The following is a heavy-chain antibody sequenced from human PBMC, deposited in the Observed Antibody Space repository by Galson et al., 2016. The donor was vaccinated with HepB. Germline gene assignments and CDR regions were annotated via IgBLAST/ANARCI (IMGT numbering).Heavy chain of an antibody. CDR3: ARDRFAWGLYYGMDV. Sequence: SVKVSCKASGYKYINYGLSWVRQAPGQGLEWMGWISAANGNTHYAEKLQGRVTMTTDTSTSTAYMDLRSLRYDDTAIYYCARDRFAWGLYYGMDVWGQGTTVTVS. D-gene: IGHD3-16*01. J-gene: IGHJ6*02. V-gene: IGHV1-18*01. CDR2: ISAANGNT. CDR1: GYKYINYG.